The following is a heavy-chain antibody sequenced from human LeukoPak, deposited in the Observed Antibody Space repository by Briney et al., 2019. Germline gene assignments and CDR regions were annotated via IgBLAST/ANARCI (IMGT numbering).Heavy chain of an antibody. J-gene: IGHJ4*02. D-gene: IGHD5-24*01. CDR2: ISAYNGNT. V-gene: IGHV1-18*01. Sequence: GASVKVSCKASGYTFTSYAMHWVRQVPGQGLEWMGWISAYNGNTNYAQKLQGRVTMTTDTSTSTAYMELRSLRSDDTAVYYCARVGATIDTDGYNYGISRFWGQGTLVTVSS. CDR1: GYTFTSYA. CDR3: ARVGATIDTDGYNYGISRF.